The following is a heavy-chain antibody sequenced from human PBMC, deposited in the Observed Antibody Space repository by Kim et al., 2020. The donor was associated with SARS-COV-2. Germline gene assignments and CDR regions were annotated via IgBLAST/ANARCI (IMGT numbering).Heavy chain of an antibody. V-gene: IGHV3-74*01. CDR2: INSYGGDT. Sequence: GGSLRLSCEASGFTFSNYWMNWVRQGPGKGLVWVSRINSYGGDTHYADSVKGRFTISRDNAENTLHLQLNSLVVEDTAIYYCARGTFQQGFDPWGQGTLVTVSS. CDR3: ARGTFQQGFDP. J-gene: IGHJ5*02. CDR1: GFTFSNYW.